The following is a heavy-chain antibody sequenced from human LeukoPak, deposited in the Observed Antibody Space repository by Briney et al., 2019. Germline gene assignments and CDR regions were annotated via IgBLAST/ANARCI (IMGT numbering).Heavy chain of an antibody. Sequence: GASVTVSFTSSGYTFTDYYMHWVRQAPGQGLAWMGWINPNSGGTSYAQKFQGRVTMTRDTSIGTAYMELSRVRSEGTGVYYCARDRRITIFGVVIRRGDDGGQGTLVTVS. D-gene: IGHD3-3*01. CDR2: INPNSGGT. V-gene: IGHV1-2*02. J-gene: IGHJ4*02. CDR3: ARDRRITIFGVVIRRGDD. CDR1: GYTFTDYY.